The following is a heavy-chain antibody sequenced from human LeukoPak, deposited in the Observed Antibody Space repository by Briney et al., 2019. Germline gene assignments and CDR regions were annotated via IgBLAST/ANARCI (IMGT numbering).Heavy chain of an antibody. Sequence: GESLKISCEGSGYSFTNYWIGWVRQMPGKGLEWMGIIYPGDSDTGYSPSFQGQVTISADKSISTAYLQWSSLKASDTAMYYCARPFRGGDSCPGYWGQGTLVTVSS. CDR1: GYSFTNYW. J-gene: IGHJ4*02. D-gene: IGHD2-15*01. CDR3: ARPFRGGDSCPGY. V-gene: IGHV5-51*01. CDR2: IYPGDSDT.